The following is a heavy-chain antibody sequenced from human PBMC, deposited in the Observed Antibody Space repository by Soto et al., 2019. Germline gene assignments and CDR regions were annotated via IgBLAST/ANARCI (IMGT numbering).Heavy chain of an antibody. J-gene: IGHJ6*02. CDR1: GYTFTSYY. V-gene: IGHV1-46*01. Sequence: ASVKVSCKASGYTFTSYYMHWVRQAPGQGLEWMGIINPSGGSTSYAQKFQGRVTMTRDTSTSTVYMELSSLRSEDTAVYYCARGEKQWLVPDYYAMDVWGPGTTVTVSS. CDR2: INPSGGST. CDR3: ARGEKQWLVPDYYAMDV. D-gene: IGHD6-19*01.